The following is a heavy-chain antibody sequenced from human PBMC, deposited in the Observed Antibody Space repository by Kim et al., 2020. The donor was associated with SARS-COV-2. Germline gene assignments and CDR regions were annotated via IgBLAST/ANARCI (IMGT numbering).Heavy chain of an antibody. Sequence: GGSLRLSCVASGFTFSTYAMHWVRQAPGKGLEWVAVFSSNGINAYYADSMKGRFTISRDNSKNSLYLQMNSLRPDDTAVYYCARDGGKYYTEFDYWGQGTLVTVSS. J-gene: IGHJ4*02. D-gene: IGHD1-26*01. CDR1: GFTFSTYA. CDR2: FSSNGINA. CDR3: ARDGGKYYTEFDY. V-gene: IGHV3-30*04.